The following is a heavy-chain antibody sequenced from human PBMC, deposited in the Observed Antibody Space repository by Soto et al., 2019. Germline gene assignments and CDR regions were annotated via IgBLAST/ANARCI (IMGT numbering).Heavy chain of an antibody. CDR1: GYTFTTYG. J-gene: IGHJ4*02. V-gene: IGHV1-18*01. D-gene: IGHD2-2*01. CDR2: ISPYNGNT. CDR3: ARGPLDCSSTSCRIYYFDY. Sequence: GASVKVSCKTSGYTFTTYGISWVRQAPGQGLEWMGWISPYNGNTNYAQTLQGRVTMTTDTSTSTAYMELRSLRSDDTAVYYCARGPLDCSSTSCRIYYFDYWGQGTLVTVSS.